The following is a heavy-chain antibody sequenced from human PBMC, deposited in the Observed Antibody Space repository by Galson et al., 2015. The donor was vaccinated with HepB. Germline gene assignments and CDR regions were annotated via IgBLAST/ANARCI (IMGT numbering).Heavy chain of an antibody. D-gene: IGHD3-10*01. CDR3: AKASYGSGSYPYYFDY. Sequence: SLRLSCAASGFTFSDYYMSWIRQAPGEGLEWVSAISGSGGSTYYADSVKGRFTISRDNSKNTLYLQMNSLRAEDTAVYYCAKASYGSGSYPYYFDYWGQGTLVTVSS. CDR1: GFTFSDYY. V-gene: IGHV3-23*01. J-gene: IGHJ4*02. CDR2: ISGSGGST.